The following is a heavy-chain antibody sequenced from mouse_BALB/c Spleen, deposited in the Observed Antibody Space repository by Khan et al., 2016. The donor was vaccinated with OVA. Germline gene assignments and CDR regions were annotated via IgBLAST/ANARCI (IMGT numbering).Heavy chain of an antibody. CDR1: GFSLTSHG. Sequence: VQLKESGPGLVAPSQSLSITCTVSGFSLTSHGVHWVRQPPGKGLEWLEVIWAGGSTNYNSALMSRLSISKDSSKSQVFLKMNSLQTDDTAMYYCARNREPDYFDYWGQGTTLTVSS. J-gene: IGHJ2*01. CDR2: IWAGGST. CDR3: ARNREPDYFDY. V-gene: IGHV2-9*02.